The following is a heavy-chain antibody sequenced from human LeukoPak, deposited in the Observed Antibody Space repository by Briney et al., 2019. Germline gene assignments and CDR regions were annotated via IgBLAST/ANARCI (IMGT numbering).Heavy chain of an antibody. D-gene: IGHD3-3*01. Sequence: GGSLRLSCAASGFSFSSYNMNWVRQAPGKGLEWVSSISSSSSYIYYADSVKGRFTISRDNAKNSLYLQMNSLRPEDTAVYYCASPPAANTIFGVVTSSYYYYGMDVWGQGTTVTVSS. CDR2: ISSSSSYI. CDR3: ASPPAANTIFGVVTSSYYYYGMDV. J-gene: IGHJ6*02. V-gene: IGHV3-21*01. CDR1: GFSFSSYN.